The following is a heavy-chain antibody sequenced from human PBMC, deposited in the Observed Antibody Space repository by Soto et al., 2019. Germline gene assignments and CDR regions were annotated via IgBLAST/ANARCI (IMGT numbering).Heavy chain of an antibody. CDR2: ISYDGSNK. CDR1: GFTFSSYA. V-gene: IGHV3-30-3*01. J-gene: IGHJ5*02. D-gene: IGHD3-9*01. CDR3: AREDSYYDILTGALSS. Sequence: GGSLRLSCAASGFTFSSYAMHWVRQAPGKGLEWVAVISYDGSNKYYADSVKGRFTISRDNSKNTLYLQMNSLRAEDTAVYYCAREDSYYDILTGALSSWDQGTLVTVSS.